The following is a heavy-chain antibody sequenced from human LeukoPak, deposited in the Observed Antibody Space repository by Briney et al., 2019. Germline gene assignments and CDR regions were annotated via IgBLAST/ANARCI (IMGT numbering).Heavy chain of an antibody. Sequence: GASVKVSCKASGGTFSSYAISWVRQTPGQGLEWMGGIIPIFGTANYAQKFQGRVTITADESTSTAYMELSSLRSEDTAVYYCARLYSSSWYNWFDPWGQGTLVTVSS. D-gene: IGHD6-13*01. CDR1: GGTFSSYA. CDR2: IIPIFGTA. J-gene: IGHJ5*02. V-gene: IGHV1-69*13. CDR3: ARLYSSSWYNWFDP.